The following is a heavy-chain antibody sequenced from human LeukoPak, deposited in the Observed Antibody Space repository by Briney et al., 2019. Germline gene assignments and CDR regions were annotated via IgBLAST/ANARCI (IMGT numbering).Heavy chain of an antibody. D-gene: IGHD3-22*01. CDR2: ISSSGSTI. V-gene: IGHV3-48*03. CDR1: GGSISSSN. Sequence: LSLTCAVSGGSISSSNWWSWVRQPPGKGLEWVSYISSSGSTIYYADSVKGRFTISRDNAKNPLYLQMNSLRAEDTAVYYCASFYYDSSGYNWFDPWGQGTLVTVSS. CDR3: ASFYYDSSGYNWFDP. J-gene: IGHJ5*02.